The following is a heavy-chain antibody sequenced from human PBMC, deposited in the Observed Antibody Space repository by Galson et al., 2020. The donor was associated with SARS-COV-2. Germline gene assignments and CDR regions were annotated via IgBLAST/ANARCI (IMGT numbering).Heavy chain of an antibody. CDR2: IYSGGST. V-gene: IGHV3-66*01. Sequence: GESLKISCAASGFTVSSSYMSWVRQAPGKGLEWVSVIYSGGSTYYTDSVKGRFTISRDNSKNTLYLQMNSLRAEDTAVYYCARDSSSWLYFQHWGQGTLVTVSS. CDR3: ARDSSSWLYFQH. CDR1: GFTVSSSY. J-gene: IGHJ1*01. D-gene: IGHD6-13*01.